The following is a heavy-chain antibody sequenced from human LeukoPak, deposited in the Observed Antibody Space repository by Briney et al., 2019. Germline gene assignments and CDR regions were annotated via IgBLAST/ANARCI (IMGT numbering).Heavy chain of an antibody. CDR1: GFTFSDAG. V-gene: IGHV3-33*01. CDR3: ASLSGSYGDFDY. J-gene: IGHJ4*02. CDR2: IWDDGSKK. D-gene: IGHD1-26*01. Sequence: GRSLTLSCAAAGFTFSDAGMHWVRQAPGKGLEWIAIIWDDGSKKFYADSVKGRFTISRDNSKDTLHLHMSSLRAEDTAVYYCASLSGSYGDFDYWGQGTLVTVSS.